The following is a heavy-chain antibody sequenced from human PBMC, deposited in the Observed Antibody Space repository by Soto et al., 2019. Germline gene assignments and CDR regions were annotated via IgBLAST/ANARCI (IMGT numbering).Heavy chain of an antibody. V-gene: IGHV4-31*03. D-gene: IGHD6-13*01. CDR2: IYYSGST. J-gene: IGHJ6*02. CDR3: ARSSGWSGESYSSRSENYYYYGMDV. Sequence: SETLSLTCTVSGGSISSGGYYWSWIRQHPGKGLEWIGYIYYSGSTYYNPSLKSRVTISVDTSKNQFSLKLSSVTAADTAVYYCARSSGWSGESYSSRSENYYYYGMDVWGQGTTVTVSS. CDR1: GGSISSGGYY.